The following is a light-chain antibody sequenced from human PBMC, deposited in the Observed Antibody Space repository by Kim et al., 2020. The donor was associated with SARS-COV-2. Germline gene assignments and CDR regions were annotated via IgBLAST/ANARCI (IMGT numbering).Light chain of an antibody. CDR3: QTWGTGILV. J-gene: IGLJ2*01. CDR1: SGHSSYA. V-gene: IGLV4-69*01. CDR2: LNSDGSH. Sequence: SVKLTCTLSSGHSSYAIAWHQQQPEKGPRYLMKLNSDGSHSKGDGIPDRFSGSSSGAERYLTISSLQSEDEADYYCQTWGTGILVFGGGTQLTVL.